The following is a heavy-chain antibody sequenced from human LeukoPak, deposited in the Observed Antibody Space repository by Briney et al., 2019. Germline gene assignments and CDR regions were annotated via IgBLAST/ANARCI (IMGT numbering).Heavy chain of an antibody. CDR3: ASGLLPQYPGNYYYYMDV. Sequence: PSETLSLTCAVYGGSFSGYYWSWIRQPPGKGLEWIGEINHSGSTNYNPSLKSRVTISVDTSKNQFSLKLSSVTAADTAVYYCASGLLPQYPGNYYYYMDVWGKGTTVTVSS. CDR2: INHSGST. J-gene: IGHJ6*03. D-gene: IGHD3-10*01. CDR1: GGSFSGYY. V-gene: IGHV4-34*01.